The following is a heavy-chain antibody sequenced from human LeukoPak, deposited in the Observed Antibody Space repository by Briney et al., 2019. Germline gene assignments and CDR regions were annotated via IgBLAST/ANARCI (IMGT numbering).Heavy chain of an antibody. CDR3: ARLKYYYDSSGYRAEYFQH. CDR2: LYYTGST. Sequence: SETLSLTCTVSGGSVSDYYWSWIRQSPGKGLEWIGYLYYTGSTSYNPSLKSRVTISADTSKNQFSLKLNSVTAADTAVYFCARLKYYYDSSGYRAEYFQHWGQGTLVTVSS. V-gene: IGHV4-59*02. D-gene: IGHD3-22*01. CDR1: GGSVSDYY. J-gene: IGHJ1*01.